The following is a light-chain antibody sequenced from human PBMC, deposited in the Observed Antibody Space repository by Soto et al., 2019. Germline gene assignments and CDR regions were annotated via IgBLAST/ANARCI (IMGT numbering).Light chain of an antibody. Sequence: DIQMTQSPSSLSASVGDRVTITCQASQDIKNYLNWYQQKPGKAHKLLIYDASDLETGVQSRFSGSGSGTDFTFTIKSLQPEDIATYYCQQYDNLPLTFGGGTKVDIK. V-gene: IGKV1-33*01. CDR2: DAS. CDR3: QQYDNLPLT. J-gene: IGKJ4*01. CDR1: QDIKNY.